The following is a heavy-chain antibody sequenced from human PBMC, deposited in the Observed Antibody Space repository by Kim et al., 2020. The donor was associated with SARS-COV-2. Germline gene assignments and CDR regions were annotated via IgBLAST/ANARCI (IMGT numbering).Heavy chain of an antibody. Sequence: GGSLRLSCAASGFTFSNAWMSWVRQAPGKGLEWVGRIKSKTDGGTTDYAAPVKGRFTISRDDSERTLYLEMNSLKAEDTAVYYCTTDDGSGWPWAAFDIWGQGTMVTVSS. V-gene: IGHV3-15*01. D-gene: IGHD6-19*01. CDR2: IKSKTDGGTT. J-gene: IGHJ3*02. CDR1: GFTFSNAW. CDR3: TTDDGSGWPWAAFDI.